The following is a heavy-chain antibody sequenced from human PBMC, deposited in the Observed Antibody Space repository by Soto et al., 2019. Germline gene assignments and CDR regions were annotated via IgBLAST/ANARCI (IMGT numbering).Heavy chain of an antibody. CDR1: GGSIRSYY. V-gene: IGHV4-59*01. CDR3: ARDYYDSSGYYGFDY. Sequence: SETLSLTCTVSGGSIRSYYWSWSRQPPGKGLEWIGYIYYSGSTNYNPSLKSRVTISVDTSKNQFSLKLSSVTAADTAVYYCARDYYDSSGYYGFDYWGQGTLVTVSS. D-gene: IGHD3-22*01. CDR2: IYYSGST. J-gene: IGHJ4*02.